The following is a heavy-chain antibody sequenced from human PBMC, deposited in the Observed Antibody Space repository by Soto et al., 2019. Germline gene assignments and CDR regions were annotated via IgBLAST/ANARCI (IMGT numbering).Heavy chain of an antibody. CDR1: GYSFTSYW. Sequence: PGESLKISCKGSGYSFTSYWISWVRQMPGKGLEWMGRIDPSDSYTDYSPSFQGHVTISADKSISTAYLQWGSLKASDTAMYYCARGVTTFLDYYYYGMDVWGQGTTVTVSS. J-gene: IGHJ6*02. D-gene: IGHD3-16*01. CDR3: ARGVTTFLDYYYYGMDV. CDR2: IDPSDSYT. V-gene: IGHV5-10-1*01.